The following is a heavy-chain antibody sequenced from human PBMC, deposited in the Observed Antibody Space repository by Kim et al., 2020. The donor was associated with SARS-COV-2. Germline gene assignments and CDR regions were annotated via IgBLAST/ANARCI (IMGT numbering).Heavy chain of an antibody. Sequence: PAPKTRVTISVDTAKNQCSLKQSSVTAADTAVYYCARDQVVPAAIGFDPWGQGTLVTVSS. D-gene: IGHD2-2*02. CDR3: ARDQVVPAAIGFDP. V-gene: IGHV4-39*07. J-gene: IGHJ5*02.